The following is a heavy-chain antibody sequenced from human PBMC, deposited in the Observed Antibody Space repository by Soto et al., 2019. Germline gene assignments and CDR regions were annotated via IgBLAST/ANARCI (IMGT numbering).Heavy chain of an antibody. CDR2: INPNSGGT. Sequence: ASVKVSCKASGYTFTGYYMHWVRQAPGQGLEWMGWINPNSGGTNYAQKFQGWVTMTRDTSISTAYMELSRLRSDDTAVYYCAREDPYSSSPNFDYGGQGTLVTVSS. CDR3: AREDPYSSSPNFDY. J-gene: IGHJ4*02. D-gene: IGHD6-6*01. V-gene: IGHV1-2*04. CDR1: GYTFTGYY.